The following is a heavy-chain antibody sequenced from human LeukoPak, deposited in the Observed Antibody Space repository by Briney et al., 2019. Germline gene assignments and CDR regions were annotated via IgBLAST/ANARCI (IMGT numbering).Heavy chain of an antibody. CDR2: MKPDSGNT. CDR3: TRVPRELSGK. D-gene: IGHD3-10*01. Sequence: ASVKVSCKASGYTFISYDINWVRQATGQGLEWMGWMKPDSGNTGYAQKFQGRVTMTRNTSTNTAYMELSSLTSEDAAVYYCTRVPRELSGKWGQGTLVTVSS. J-gene: IGHJ4*02. V-gene: IGHV1-8*01. CDR1: GYTFISYD.